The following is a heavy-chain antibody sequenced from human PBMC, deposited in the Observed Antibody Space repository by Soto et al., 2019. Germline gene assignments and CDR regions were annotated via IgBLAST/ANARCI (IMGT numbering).Heavy chain of an antibody. V-gene: IGHV4-59*11. CDR3: AGIRHIVGRTTYYDT. Sequence: LSLTCTVSRGSFTNHFLTWIRQSPGKRLEWIAYVSYSGTTHYNPSLRSRLTISRDTSRNQFSLRLTSVTTADTAVYFCAGIRHIVGRTTYYDTWGQGLLVTVSS. CDR1: RGSFTNHF. D-gene: IGHD1-26*01. J-gene: IGHJ4*02. CDR2: VSYSGTT.